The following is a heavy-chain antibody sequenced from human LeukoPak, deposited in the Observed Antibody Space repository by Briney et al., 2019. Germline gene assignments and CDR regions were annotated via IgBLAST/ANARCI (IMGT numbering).Heavy chain of an antibody. V-gene: IGHV4-34*01. CDR3: VRAPMAGATQDAFDI. CDR2: INHSGST. J-gene: IGHJ3*02. D-gene: IGHD2-15*01. CDR1: GGSFSGCY. Sequence: SETLSLTCAVYGGSFSGCYWSWIRQPPGKGLEWIGEINHSGSTNYSPSLKSRVTISVDTSKNQFSLKLSSVTAADTAVYYCVRAPMAGATQDAFDIWGQGTMVTVSS.